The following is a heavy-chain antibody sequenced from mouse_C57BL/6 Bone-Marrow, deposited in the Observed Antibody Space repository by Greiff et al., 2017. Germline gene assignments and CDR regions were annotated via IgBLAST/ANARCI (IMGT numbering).Heavy chain of an antibody. J-gene: IGHJ4*01. Sequence: EVQLQQSGAELVRPGASVKLSCTASGFNIKDDYMHWVKQRPEQGLEWIGWIDPENGDPEYASKFQGQATITADPSSNTAYLQLSSLTSEDTAVYYCTTAAYYCGSSYYAMDYWGQGTSVTVSS. CDR1: GFNIKDDY. CDR3: TTAAYYCGSSYYAMDY. CDR2: IDPENGDP. V-gene: IGHV14-4*01. D-gene: IGHD1-1*01.